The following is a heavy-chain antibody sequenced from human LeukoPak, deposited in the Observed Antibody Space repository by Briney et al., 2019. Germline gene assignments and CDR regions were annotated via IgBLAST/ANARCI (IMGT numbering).Heavy chain of an antibody. V-gene: IGHV4-59*11. Sequence: PSETLSLTCTVSGGSISSHYWSWIRQPPGKGLEWIGYIYYSGSTNYNPSLKSRVTISVDTSKNQFSLKLSSVTAADTAVYYCARDRIQLWFDYWGQGTLVTVSS. D-gene: IGHD5-18*01. CDR1: GGSISSHY. CDR3: ARDRIQLWFDY. J-gene: IGHJ4*02. CDR2: IYYSGST.